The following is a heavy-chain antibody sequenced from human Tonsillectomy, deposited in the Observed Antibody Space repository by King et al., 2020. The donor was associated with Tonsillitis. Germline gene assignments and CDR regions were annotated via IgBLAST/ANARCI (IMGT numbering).Heavy chain of an antibody. V-gene: IGHV4-4*02. CDR1: GGSISNTNW. Sequence: VQLQESGPGLVKPSGTLSLTCAVSGGSISNTNWWSWVRQPPGKGLEWIGGIYHSGSTNYSPSLKRRVTISVDKTKNQISLKLSSVTAADTAVYYCARFWFGEFYYYYMDVWGKGTTVTVSS. J-gene: IGHJ6*03. CDR2: IYHSGST. D-gene: IGHD3-10*01. CDR3: ARFWFGEFYYYYMDV.